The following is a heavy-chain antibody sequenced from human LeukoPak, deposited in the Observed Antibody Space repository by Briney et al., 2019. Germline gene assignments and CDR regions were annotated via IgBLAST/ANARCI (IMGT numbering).Heavy chain of an antibody. V-gene: IGHV4-34*01. CDR1: GTSFSSYY. D-gene: IGHD4-17*01. CDR3: ARMTTGHDF. CDR2: VNHSGYT. Sequence: SETLSLTCAVSGTSFSSYYWSWIRQPPGRGLEWIGEVNHSGYTNDNPSLKSRVTISVDTSKNQFSLRLRSVTAADTGVYFCARMTTGHDFWGQGTLVTVSS. J-gene: IGHJ4*02.